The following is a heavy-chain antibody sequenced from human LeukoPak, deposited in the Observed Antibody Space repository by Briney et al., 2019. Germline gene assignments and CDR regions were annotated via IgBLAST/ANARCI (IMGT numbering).Heavy chain of an antibody. J-gene: IGHJ4*02. Sequence: GRSLRLSCAASGFTFSSYAMHWVRQAPGKGLEWVAVISYDGSNKYYADSVKGRFTISRDNSKNTLYLQMNSLRAEDTAVYYCTKQLVPNYFDYWGRGTLVTVSS. CDR3: TKQLVPNYFDY. V-gene: IGHV3-30-3*01. CDR1: GFTFSSYA. CDR2: ISYDGSNK. D-gene: IGHD6-6*01.